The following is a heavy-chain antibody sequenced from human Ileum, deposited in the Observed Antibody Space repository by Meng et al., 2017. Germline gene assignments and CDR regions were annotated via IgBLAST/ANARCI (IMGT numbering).Heavy chain of an antibody. D-gene: IGHD5-24*01. CDR3: ASDVMGIRDGAVEDY. V-gene: IGHV4-31*03. J-gene: IGHJ4*02. CDR1: GGTLSSAGYY. Sequence: QLQLQVSGSGLVMPSQTLSLYCTVSGGTLSSAGYYWSWIRQVPGKDLVWIGFIFYTGTNYYNPSLESRVTISVDTSNNEYYLKMNSVTAADTAVYYGASDVMGIRDGAVEDYWGQGTLVTVSS. CDR2: IFYTGTN.